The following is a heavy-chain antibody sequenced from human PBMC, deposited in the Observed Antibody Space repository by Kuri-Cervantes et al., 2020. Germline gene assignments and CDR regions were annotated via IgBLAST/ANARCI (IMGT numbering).Heavy chain of an antibody. CDR2: INPSGGST. D-gene: IGHD5-18*01. CDR3: ARARIQLRASDY. J-gene: IGHJ4*02. V-gene: IGHV1-46*01. CDR1: GYTFTSHY. Sequence: ASVKVSCKASGYTFTSHYMHWVRQAPGQGLEWMGIINPSGGSTSYAQKFQGRVTMTRDTSTSTAYMDLSSLRSEDTAVYYCARARIQLRASDYWGQGTLVTVSS.